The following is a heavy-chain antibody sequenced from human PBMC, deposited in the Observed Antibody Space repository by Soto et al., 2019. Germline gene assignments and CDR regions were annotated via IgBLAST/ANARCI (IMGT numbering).Heavy chain of an antibody. CDR2: ISAYDGKT. D-gene: IGHD6-19*01. J-gene: IGHJ5*02. CDR1: GYTFNTYG. Sequence: ASVKVSCKTSGYTFNTYGINWVRQAPGQGLELMGWISAYDGKTTYAEKFQGRVTLTTDTSTSTAYMELRSLRSDDTAVYFCARDPSNTSGNRIWFDPWGQGTQVTVSS. CDR3: ARDPSNTSGNRIWFDP. V-gene: IGHV1-18*01.